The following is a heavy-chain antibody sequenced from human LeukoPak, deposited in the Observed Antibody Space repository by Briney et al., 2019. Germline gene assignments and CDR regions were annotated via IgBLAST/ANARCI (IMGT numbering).Heavy chain of an antibody. CDR3: TKDARTCHSSGCWKPSDF. Sequence: GGSLRLSCAAPGFNFRSYWMHWVRQPPGKGPVWVSRIDSDGTATYADSVKGRFTISRDNANNMLYLQMNSLRADDTAVYYCTKDARTCHSSGCWKPSDFWGQGALVTVSS. J-gene: IGHJ4*02. D-gene: IGHD3-22*01. CDR2: IDSDGTAT. CDR1: GFNFRSYW. V-gene: IGHV3-74*01.